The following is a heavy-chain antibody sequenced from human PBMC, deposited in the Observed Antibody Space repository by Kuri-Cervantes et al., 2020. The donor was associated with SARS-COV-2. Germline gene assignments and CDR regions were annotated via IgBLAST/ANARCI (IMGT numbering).Heavy chain of an antibody. V-gene: IGHV3-23*01. CDR1: GFTFSSYA. CDR3: AKVGTSIAVSGRFDY. D-gene: IGHD6-19*01. Sequence: LSLTCAVSGFTFSSYAMSWVRQAPGKGLEWVSVISASGASTYYADSVKGRFTISRDNSKNTLYLQMNSLRAEDTAVYYCAKVGTSIAVSGRFDYWGQGTLVTVSS. CDR2: ISASGAST. J-gene: IGHJ4*02.